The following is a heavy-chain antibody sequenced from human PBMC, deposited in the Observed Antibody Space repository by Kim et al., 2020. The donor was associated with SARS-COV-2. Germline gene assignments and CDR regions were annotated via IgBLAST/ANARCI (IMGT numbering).Heavy chain of an antibody. CDR2: MNPNSGNT. J-gene: IGHJ6*03. Sequence: ASVKVSCKASGYTFTSYDINWVRQATGQGLEWMGWMNPNSGNTGYAQKFQGRVTMTRNTSISTAYMELSSLRSEDTAVYYCARRGGSYYDFWSGYYRDYYYYMDVWGKGTTVTVSS. CDR1: GYTFTSYD. D-gene: IGHD3-3*01. CDR3: ARRGGSYYDFWSGYYRDYYYYMDV. V-gene: IGHV1-8*01.